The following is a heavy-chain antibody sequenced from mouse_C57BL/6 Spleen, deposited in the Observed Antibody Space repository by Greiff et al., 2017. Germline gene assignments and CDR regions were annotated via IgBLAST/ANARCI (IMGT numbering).Heavy chain of an antibody. J-gene: IGHJ1*03. V-gene: IGHV1-22*01. D-gene: IGHD2-4*01. CDR3: EPMITHWYFEV. CDR1: GYTFTDYN. Sequence: VQLQQSGPELVKPGASVKMSCKASGYTFTDYNMHWVKQSPGKSLEWIGYINPNNGGTSYNQKFKGKATLTVNKSSSTAYMELRSLTSEDSAVYYCEPMITHWYFEVWGTGTTVTVSS. CDR2: INPNNGGT.